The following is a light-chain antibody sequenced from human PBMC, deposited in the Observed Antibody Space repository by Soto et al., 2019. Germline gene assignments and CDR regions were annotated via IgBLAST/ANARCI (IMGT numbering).Light chain of an antibody. J-gene: IGLJ1*01. CDR3: CSNAVGSTYV. V-gene: IGLV2-23*01. Sequence: QSVLTQPASVSGSPGQSITISCTGTSADVGSHKLVSWYQQYPGNAPKLIIFEAYKRPSGVSNRFSGSKSGSTASLTISGLQAEDEADYYCCSNAVGSTYVFGTGTKVTVL. CDR1: SADVGSHKL. CDR2: EAY.